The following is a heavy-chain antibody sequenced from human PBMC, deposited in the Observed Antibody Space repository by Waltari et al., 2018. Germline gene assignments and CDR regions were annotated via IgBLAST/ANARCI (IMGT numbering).Heavy chain of an antibody. Sequence: QVQLQESGPGLVKPSETLSLTCTVPGGSISSYYWSWIRPPAGKGLEWIGRIYTSGSTNYNPSLKSRVTMSVDTSKNQFSLKLSSVTAADTAVYYCARGYSSSSLRAFDIWGQGTMVTVSS. CDR1: GGSISSYY. D-gene: IGHD6-6*01. CDR3: ARGYSSSSLRAFDI. V-gene: IGHV4-4*07. J-gene: IGHJ3*02. CDR2: IYTSGST.